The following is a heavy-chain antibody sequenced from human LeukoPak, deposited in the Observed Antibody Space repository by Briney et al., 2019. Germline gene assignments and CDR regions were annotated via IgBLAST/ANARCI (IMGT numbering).Heavy chain of an antibody. CDR1: GFTFSDYG. J-gene: IGHJ4*02. CDR3: ARDLKSGYMDS. V-gene: IGHV3-33*01. CDR2: IYSDGTNK. Sequence: GGSLRLSCAASGFTFSDYGIHWVRQAPGKGLEWVAVIYSDGTNKYFVDSVKGRFAISRDNSKTTVFLQMNGLRAEDTAVFYYARDLKSGYMDSWGQGTLVTVSS. D-gene: IGHD3-3*01.